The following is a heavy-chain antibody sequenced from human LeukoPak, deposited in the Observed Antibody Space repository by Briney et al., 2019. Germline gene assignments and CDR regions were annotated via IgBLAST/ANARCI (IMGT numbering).Heavy chain of an antibody. D-gene: IGHD3-22*01. V-gene: IGHV1-46*01. Sequence: ASVKVSCKASGYTFTIYYMHWVRQAPGQGLEWMGRINPSGGSTSYAQKLQGRVTMNRNPPISTVYQELSSLRAEDTAVYCCARAARITMIVVVAAGDAFDIWGQGTMVTVPS. CDR2: INPSGGST. CDR1: GYTFTIYY. J-gene: IGHJ3*02. CDR3: ARAARITMIVVVAAGDAFDI.